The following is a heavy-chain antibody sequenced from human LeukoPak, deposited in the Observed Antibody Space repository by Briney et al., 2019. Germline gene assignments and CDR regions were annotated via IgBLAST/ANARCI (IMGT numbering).Heavy chain of an antibody. D-gene: IGHD5-18*01. CDR1: GGSISSYY. CDR2: IYTSGST. J-gene: IGHJ3*02. V-gene: IGHV4-4*07. CDR3: ARSGRGYSYGSAGHDAFDI. Sequence: SETLSLTCTVSGGSISSYYWSWIRQPAGKGLEGIGRIYTSGSTNYNPSLKRRVTMSVDTSKNQFSLKLRSVTAADTAVYYCARSGRGYSYGSAGHDAFDIWGQGTMVTVSS.